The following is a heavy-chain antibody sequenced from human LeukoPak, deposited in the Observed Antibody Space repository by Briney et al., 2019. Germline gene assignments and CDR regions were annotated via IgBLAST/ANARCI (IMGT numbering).Heavy chain of an antibody. Sequence: GGSLRLSCAASGFTVSSNYMSWVRQAPGKGLEWVSVIYSGGSAYYADSVKGRFTISRDNSKNTLYLQMNSLRAEDTAVYYCARDEYGILTGYPGDYWGQGTLVTVSS. V-gene: IGHV3-66*01. CDR1: GFTVSSNY. D-gene: IGHD3-9*01. CDR3: ARDEYGILTGYPGDY. CDR2: IYSGGSA. J-gene: IGHJ4*02.